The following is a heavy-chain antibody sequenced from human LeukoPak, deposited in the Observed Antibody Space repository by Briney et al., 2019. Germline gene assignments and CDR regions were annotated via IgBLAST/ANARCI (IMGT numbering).Heavy chain of an antibody. J-gene: IGHJ4*02. CDR3: AKDNQGIAVADFGPGD. Sequence: PLRHSCSASGFPLDYYLKLWVPQAPGKGLEGVSGLSWNCGSIGHADSVKGRLTISRDDAKNSLYLQINSLRDEYTHLYYCAKDNQGIAVADFGPGDWGQGTLVTDSS. V-gene: IGHV3-9*01. D-gene: IGHD6-19*01. CDR1: GFPLDYYL. CDR2: LSWNCGSI.